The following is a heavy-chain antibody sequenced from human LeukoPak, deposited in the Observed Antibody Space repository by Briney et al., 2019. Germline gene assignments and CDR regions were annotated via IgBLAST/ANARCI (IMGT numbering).Heavy chain of an antibody. Sequence: GGSLRLSCAASGFTFSSYGMHGVRQAPGKGLEWVAVIWYDGSNKYYADSVKGRFTISRDNSKNTLYLQMDSLRVEDTAVYYCAREWVTVFGGFDYWGQGTLVTVSS. CDR3: AREWVTVFGGFDY. CDR2: IWYDGSNK. J-gene: IGHJ4*02. CDR1: GFTFSSYG. D-gene: IGHD3-3*01. V-gene: IGHV3-33*01.